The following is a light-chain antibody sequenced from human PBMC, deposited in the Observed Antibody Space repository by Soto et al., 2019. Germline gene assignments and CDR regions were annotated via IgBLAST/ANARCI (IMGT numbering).Light chain of an antibody. CDR2: GAS. CDR3: QQYGRSGT. Sequence: IVLTQPQATLSLSPGERATLSCSPSQSVSSSYLAWYQQKPGQAPRLLIYGASNRATGIPDRFSGSGSGTDFTLTSSILEPEDFAVYYCQQYGRSGTFGQGPKVDIK. V-gene: IGKV3-20*01. CDR1: QSVSSSY. J-gene: IGKJ1*01.